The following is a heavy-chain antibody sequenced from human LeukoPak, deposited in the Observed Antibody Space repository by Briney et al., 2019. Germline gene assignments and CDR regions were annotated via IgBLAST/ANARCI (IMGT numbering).Heavy chain of an antibody. V-gene: IGHV4-59*01. CDR3: ARDTSRSWEFDS. CDR1: GGSISSYY. CDR2: IYYSGST. D-gene: IGHD6-13*01. J-gene: IGHJ4*02. Sequence: PSETLSLTCTVSGGSISSYYWSWIRQPPGKGLEWIGYIYYSGSTTYNPSLRSRATISVGTSKDQFSLKLTSVTAADTAVYYCARDTSRSWEFDSWGQGTLVTVSS.